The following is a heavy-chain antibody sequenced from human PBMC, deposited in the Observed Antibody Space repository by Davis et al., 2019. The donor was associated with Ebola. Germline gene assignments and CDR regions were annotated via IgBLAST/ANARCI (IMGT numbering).Heavy chain of an antibody. D-gene: IGHD2-15*01. CDR3: AHLGPQRYCSGGGCHGYLDY. Sequence: SVKVSCKAVGGTLTSYAMTWVRQAPGQGLEWMGGIIPVFRTANYAQKFQARVTITADESTRTAYMELSGLRSGDTAVYYCAHLGPQRYCSGGGCHGYLDYWGQGTLVTVSS. CDR1: GGTLTSYA. CDR2: IIPVFRTA. V-gene: IGHV1-69*13. J-gene: IGHJ4*02.